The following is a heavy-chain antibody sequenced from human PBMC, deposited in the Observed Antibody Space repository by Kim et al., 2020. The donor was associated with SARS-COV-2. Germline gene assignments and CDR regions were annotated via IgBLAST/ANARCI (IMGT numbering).Heavy chain of an antibody. Sequence: SPSFQGHVTISADKSISTAYLQWSSLKASDTAMYYCATQPRGGWPRDFDYWGQGTLVTVSS. V-gene: IGHV5-10-1*01. J-gene: IGHJ4*02. CDR3: ATQPRGGWPRDFDY. D-gene: IGHD6-19*01.